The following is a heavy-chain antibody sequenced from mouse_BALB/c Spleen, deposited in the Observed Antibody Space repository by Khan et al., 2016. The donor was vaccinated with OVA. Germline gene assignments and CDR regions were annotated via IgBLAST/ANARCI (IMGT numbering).Heavy chain of an antibody. J-gene: IGHJ3*01. CDR2: INPSTGYI. V-gene: IGHV1-7*01. CDR1: GYTFTSYW. D-gene: IGHD1-1*01. CDR3: ANHGSSSAWLTY. Sequence: VQLQQSGAELAKPGASVKMSCKASGYTFTSYWMHWVKQRPGQGLEWIGYINPSTGYIEYDEKVKDKATFTTDKSSSTAYMQLSSLTSEDSAVYYCANHGSSSAWLTYWGQGTLVTVSA.